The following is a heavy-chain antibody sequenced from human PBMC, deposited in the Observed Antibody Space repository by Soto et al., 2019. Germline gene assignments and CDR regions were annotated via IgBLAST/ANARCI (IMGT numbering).Heavy chain of an antibody. V-gene: IGHV5-51*01. CDR1: GYSFTSYW. J-gene: IGHJ6*02. CDR2: IYPGDSDT. Sequence: LKISCKGSGYSFTSYWIGWVRQMPGKGLEWMGIIYPGDSDTRYSPSFQGQVTISADKSISTAYLQWSSLKASDTAMYYCARHVTGDSFPYYYYGMDVWGQGTTVTDSS. D-gene: IGHD2-21*01. CDR3: ARHVTGDSFPYYYYGMDV.